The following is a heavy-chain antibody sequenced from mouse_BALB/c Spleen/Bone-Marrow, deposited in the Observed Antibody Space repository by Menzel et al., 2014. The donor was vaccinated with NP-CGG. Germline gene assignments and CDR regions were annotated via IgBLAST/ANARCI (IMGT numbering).Heavy chain of an antibody. Sequence: EVKLMESGTVLARPGASVKMSCKASGYTFTSYWTHWVKQRPGQGLEWIGAIYPGNSETSYNQKFKGKAKLTAVTSTSTAYMELSSLTNEDSAVYYCTRVITAVLATRAMDYWGQGSSVTVSS. CDR1: GYTFTSYW. J-gene: IGHJ4*01. V-gene: IGHV1-5*01. CDR2: IYPGNSET. CDR3: TRVITAVLATRAMDY. D-gene: IGHD1-1*01.